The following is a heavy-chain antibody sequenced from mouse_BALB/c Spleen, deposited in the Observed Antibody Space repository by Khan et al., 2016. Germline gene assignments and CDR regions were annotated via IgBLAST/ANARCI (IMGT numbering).Heavy chain of an antibody. CDR3: ASGGDYEGFTY. Sequence: QIQLVQSGPELKKPGETVKISCKASGYTFTNYGMNWVKQAPGKGLKWMGWINTYIGEPTYADDFKGRFAFSLETSASTAYLQINNLKKDDTATYFCASGGDYEGFTYWGQGTLVTVSA. CDR2: INTYIGEP. J-gene: IGHJ3*01. V-gene: IGHV9-3-1*01. CDR1: GYTFTNYG. D-gene: IGHD2-13*01.